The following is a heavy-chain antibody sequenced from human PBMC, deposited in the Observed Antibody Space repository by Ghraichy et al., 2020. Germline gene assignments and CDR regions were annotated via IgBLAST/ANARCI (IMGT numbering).Heavy chain of an antibody. V-gene: IGHV3-23*01. D-gene: IGHD2-8*01. Sequence: GGSLRLSCAASGFTFSSFAMSWVRQAPGKGLEWVSTISGSGGSTYYADSVKGRFTISRDNSKNTLYLQMNSLRAEDTAVYYCAKDPGYCTNAVCYILDYWGQGTLVTVSS. CDR2: ISGSGGST. CDR3: AKDPGYCTNAVCYILDY. J-gene: IGHJ4*02. CDR1: GFTFSSFA.